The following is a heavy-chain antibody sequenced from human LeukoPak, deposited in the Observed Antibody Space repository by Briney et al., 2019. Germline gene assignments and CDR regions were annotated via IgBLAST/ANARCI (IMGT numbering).Heavy chain of an antibody. V-gene: IGHV3-21*01. Sequence: PGGSLRLSCAGSGFTFSSYSMNWVRQAPGKGLEWVSSITSSSSYIYYADSVKGRFTISRDNAKKSVYLQMNSLRAEDTAVYYCARASRGYSYAERAYYYYYMDVWGKGTTVTVSS. CDR1: GFTFSSYS. CDR3: ARASRGYSYAERAYYYYYMDV. CDR2: ITSSSSYI. J-gene: IGHJ6*03. D-gene: IGHD5-18*01.